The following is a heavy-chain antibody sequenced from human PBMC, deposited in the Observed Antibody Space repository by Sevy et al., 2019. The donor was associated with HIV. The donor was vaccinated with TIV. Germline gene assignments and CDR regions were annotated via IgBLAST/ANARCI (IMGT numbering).Heavy chain of an antibody. D-gene: IGHD1-1*01. J-gene: IGHJ6*02. CDR1: GYTFTSYG. V-gene: IGHV1-18*01. CDR3: ARDRVGTPLVYLSVYYYYGMDV. CDR2: ISAYNGNT. Sequence: ASVKVSCKASGYTFTSYGISWVRQAPGQGLEWMGWISAYNGNTNYAQKLQGRVTMTTDTSTSTAYMELRSLRSDDTAVYYCARDRVGTPLVYLSVYYYYGMDVWGQGTTVTVSS.